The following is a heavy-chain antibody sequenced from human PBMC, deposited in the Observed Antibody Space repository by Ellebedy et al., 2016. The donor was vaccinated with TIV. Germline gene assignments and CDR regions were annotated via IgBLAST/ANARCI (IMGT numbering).Heavy chain of an antibody. CDR2: ISAHGGIT. J-gene: IGHJ4*02. D-gene: IGHD3-9*01. V-gene: IGHV1-18*01. CDR3: ARDRANILTGCYIDY. CDR1: GYTFNSYG. Sequence: ASVKVSCKASGYTFNSYGITWVRQAPGQGPEWMGWISAHGGITHYAQKFQDRITMTTDTSTSTAYMALRSLRSDDTAVYYCARDRANILTGCYIDYWGQGTLVTVSS.